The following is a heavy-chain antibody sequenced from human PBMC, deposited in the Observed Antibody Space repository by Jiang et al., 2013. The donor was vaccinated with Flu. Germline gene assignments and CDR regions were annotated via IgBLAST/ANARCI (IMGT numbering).Heavy chain of an antibody. CDR3: TSGPPGFSPGVN. D-gene: IGHD6-25*01. CDR2: SRTKTSSYTT. V-gene: IGHV3-72*01. J-gene: IGHJ4*02. Sequence: EWVGRSRTKTSSYTTEYAASVRGRFTVSRDDSKSSLFLQMNSLKTEDTAVYYCTSGPPGFSPGVNWGQGTLVTVSS.